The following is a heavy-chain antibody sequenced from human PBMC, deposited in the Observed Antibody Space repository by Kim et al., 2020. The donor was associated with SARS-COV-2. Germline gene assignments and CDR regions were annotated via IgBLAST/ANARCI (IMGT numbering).Heavy chain of an antibody. J-gene: IGHJ4*02. Sequence: YADSVKGRFTISRDNSKNTLYLQMNSLRAEDTAVYYCARTISSSWYYVDYWGQGTLVTVSS. V-gene: IGHV3-30*01. CDR3: ARTISSSWYYVDY. D-gene: IGHD6-13*01.